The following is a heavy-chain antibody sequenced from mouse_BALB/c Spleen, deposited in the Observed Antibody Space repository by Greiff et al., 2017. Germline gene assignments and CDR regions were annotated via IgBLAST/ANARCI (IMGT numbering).Heavy chain of an antibody. Sequence: VQLQQSGAELVKPGASVKLSCTASGFNIKDTYMHWVKQRPEQGLEWIGRIDPANGNTKYDPKFQGKATITADTSSNTAYLQLSSLTSEDTAVYYCARGILLFYAMDYWGQGTSVTVSS. V-gene: IGHV14-3*02. CDR2: IDPANGNT. CDR1: GFNIKDTY. J-gene: IGHJ4*01. CDR3: ARGILLFYAMDY.